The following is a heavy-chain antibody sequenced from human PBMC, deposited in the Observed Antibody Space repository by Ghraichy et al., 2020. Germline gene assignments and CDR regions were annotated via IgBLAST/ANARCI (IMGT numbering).Heavy chain of an antibody. CDR3: AESRRGSGSYYSSSAFDY. J-gene: IGHJ4*02. V-gene: IGHV3-23*01. Sequence: GESLNISCAASGFTFSSYAMSWVRQAPGKGLEWVSAISGSGGSTYYADSVKGRFTISRDNSKNTLYLQMNSLRAEDTAVYYCAESRRGSGSYYSSSAFDYWGQGTLVTVSS. CDR2: ISGSGGST. D-gene: IGHD3-10*01. CDR1: GFTFSSYA.